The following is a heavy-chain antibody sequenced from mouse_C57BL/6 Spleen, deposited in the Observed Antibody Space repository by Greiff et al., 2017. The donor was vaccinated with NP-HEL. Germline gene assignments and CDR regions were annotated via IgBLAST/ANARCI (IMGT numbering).Heavy chain of an antibody. CDR1: GYTFTDYY. CDR3: AIYYYGSSPWYFDV. J-gene: IGHJ1*03. CDR2: IYPGSGNT. D-gene: IGHD1-1*01. V-gene: IGHV1-76*01. Sequence: QVQLQQSGAELVRPGASVKLSCKASGYTFTDYYINWVKQRPGQGLEWIARIYPGSGNTYYNEKFKGKATLTAEKSSSTAYMQLSSLTSEDSAVYFCAIYYYGSSPWYFDVWGTGTTVTVSA.